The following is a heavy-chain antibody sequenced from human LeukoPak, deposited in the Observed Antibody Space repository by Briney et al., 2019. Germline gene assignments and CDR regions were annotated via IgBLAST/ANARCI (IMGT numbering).Heavy chain of an antibody. V-gene: IGHV4-59*02. CDR3: AMGFWYEEYFQH. CDR2: IYYSGST. Sequence: SETLSLTCTVSGASVSSYYWSWIRQPPGKGLEWIGYIYYSGSTNYNPFLKSRITISVDTYKNQFSLRLSSVTAADTAVYFCAMGFWYEEYFQHWGQGSLVIVSS. D-gene: IGHD6-13*01. J-gene: IGHJ1*01. CDR1: GASVSSYY.